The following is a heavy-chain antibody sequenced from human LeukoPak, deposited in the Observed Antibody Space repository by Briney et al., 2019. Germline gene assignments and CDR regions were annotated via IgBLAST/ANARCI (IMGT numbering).Heavy chain of an antibody. CDR3: ARVRRRGSYHAVLDY. CDR1: GFTSSSYS. D-gene: IGHD1-26*01. J-gene: IGHJ4*02. CDR2: ISSSSSYI. Sequence: PGGSLRLSCAASGFTSSSYSMNWVRQAPGKGLEWVSSISSSSSYIYYADSVKGRFTISRDNAKNSLYLQMNSLRAEDTAVYYCARVRRRGSYHAVLDYWGQGTLVTVSS. V-gene: IGHV3-21*01.